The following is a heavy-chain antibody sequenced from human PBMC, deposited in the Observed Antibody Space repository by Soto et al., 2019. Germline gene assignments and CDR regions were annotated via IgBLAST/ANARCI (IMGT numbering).Heavy chain of an antibody. V-gene: IGHV3-64*04. CDR1: GFTFSSYA. CDR2: ISSNGRET. CDR3: TRKRVTSTSTFGFDI. J-gene: IGHJ3*02. Sequence: GGSLRLSCSASGFTFSSYAMHWVRQAPGKGLEYVSAISSNGRETNYADSVQGRFTISRDNAKDTLYLQMNSLRAEDTSVYYFTRKRVTSTSTFGFDIWGQGTMVTVSS. D-gene: IGHD4-17*01.